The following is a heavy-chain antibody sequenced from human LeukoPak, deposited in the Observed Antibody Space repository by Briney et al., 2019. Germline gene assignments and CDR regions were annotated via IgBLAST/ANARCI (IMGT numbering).Heavy chain of an antibody. CDR3: ARGLSHSKDI. J-gene: IGHJ3*02. CDR2: VYTSGNT. CDR1: GGSISTGGYY. V-gene: IGHV4-61*02. Sequence: PSQTLSLTCTVSGGSISTGGYYWSWIRQHPGKGLEWIGRVYTSGNTNYNPSLKSRVTMSVDTSKNQFSLKLTSVTAADTAVYYCARGLSHSKDIWGQGTMVTVSS.